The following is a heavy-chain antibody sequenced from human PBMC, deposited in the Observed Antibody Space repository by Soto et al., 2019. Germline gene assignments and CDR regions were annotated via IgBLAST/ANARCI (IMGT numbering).Heavy chain of an antibody. J-gene: IGHJ4*02. CDR1: CGSIGSSSYY. V-gene: IGHV4-39*01. CDR3: TRHPNSSGWLPCDY. D-gene: IGHD6-19*01. CDR2: IYYSGST. Sequence: SETLCLTCAVSCGSIGSSSYYWVWSRQPPGKGLEWIGSIYYSGSTYYNPSLKSRVTISVDTSKNQFSLKLSSVTAADTAVYYCTRHPNSSGWLPCDYWGQGTLVPVS.